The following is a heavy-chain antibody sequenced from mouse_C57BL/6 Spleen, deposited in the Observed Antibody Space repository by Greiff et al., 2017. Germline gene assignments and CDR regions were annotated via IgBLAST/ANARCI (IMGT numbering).Heavy chain of an antibody. Sequence: EVMLVESGGGLVKPGGSLKLSCAASGFTFSDYGMHWVRQAPEKGLEWVAYISSGSSTIYYADTVKGRFTISRDNAKNTLFLQMTSLRSEDTAMYYCATNLYYAMDYWGQGTSVTVSS. V-gene: IGHV5-17*01. CDR3: ATNLYYAMDY. D-gene: IGHD4-1*01. J-gene: IGHJ4*01. CDR2: ISSGSSTI. CDR1: GFTFSDYG.